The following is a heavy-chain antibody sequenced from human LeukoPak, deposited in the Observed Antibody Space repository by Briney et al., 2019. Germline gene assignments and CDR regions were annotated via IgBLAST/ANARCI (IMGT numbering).Heavy chain of an antibody. CDR3: AKAAGSYCRDAFDI. D-gene: IGHD1-26*01. J-gene: IGHJ3*02. CDR1: GFTFSSYA. Sequence: GGSLRLSCVASGFTFSSYAMSWVRQAPGKGLEWVSAISGGGSTYYADSVKGRFTISRDNSKNTLYLQMNSLRAEDTAVYYCAKAAGSYCRDAFDIWGQGTMVTVSS. V-gene: IGHV3-23*01. CDR2: ISGGGST.